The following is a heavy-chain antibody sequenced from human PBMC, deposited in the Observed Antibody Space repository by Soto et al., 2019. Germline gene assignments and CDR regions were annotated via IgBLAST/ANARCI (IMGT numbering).Heavy chain of an antibody. D-gene: IGHD3-22*01. J-gene: IGHJ4*02. CDR3: ASLSVRRSSGYGRIDY. Sequence: PSETLSLTCTVSGGSISSGGYYWSWIRQHPGKGLEWIGYIYYSGSTYYNPSLKSRVTISVDTSKKQFSLKLSSVTAADTAVYYCASLSVRRSSGYGRIDYWGQGTLVTVSS. V-gene: IGHV4-31*03. CDR2: IYYSGST. CDR1: GGSISSGGYY.